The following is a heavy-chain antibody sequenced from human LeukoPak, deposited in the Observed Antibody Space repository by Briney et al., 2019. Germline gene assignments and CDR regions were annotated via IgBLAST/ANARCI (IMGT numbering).Heavy chain of an antibody. CDR1: GFTFSSYG. CDR3: ANPYPQGYCSGGSCQPIDY. Sequence: GGSLRLSCAASGFTFSSYGMHWVRQAPGKGLEWVAVISYDGSNKYYTDSVKGRFTISRDNSKNTLYLQMNSLRAEDTAVYYCANPYPQGYCSGGSCQPIDYWGQGTLVTVSS. V-gene: IGHV3-30*18. CDR2: ISYDGSNK. J-gene: IGHJ4*02. D-gene: IGHD2-15*01.